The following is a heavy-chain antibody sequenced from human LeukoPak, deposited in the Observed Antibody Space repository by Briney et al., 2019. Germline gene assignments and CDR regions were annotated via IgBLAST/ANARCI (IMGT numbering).Heavy chain of an antibody. J-gene: IGHJ4*02. D-gene: IGHD4-23*01. CDR1: GYTFTGYY. Sequence: ASVKVSCKASGYTFTGYYIHWVRQAPGQGLEWMGWINPNSGGTKYAQKFQGRVTMTRATSISTAYVEVSGLTSDDTAVYYCARDMITVATPSVDYWGQGTLVTVSS. V-gene: IGHV1-2*02. CDR3: ARDMITVATPSVDY. CDR2: INPNSGGT.